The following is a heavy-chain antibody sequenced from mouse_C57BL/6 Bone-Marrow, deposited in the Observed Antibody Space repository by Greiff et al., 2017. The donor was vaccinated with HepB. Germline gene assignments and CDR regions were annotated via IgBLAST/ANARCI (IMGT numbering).Heavy chain of an antibody. CDR2: ISDGGSYT. CDR1: GFTFSSYA. D-gene: IGHD4-1*01. V-gene: IGHV5-4*01. Sequence: EVQLVESGGGLVKPGGSLKLSCAASGFTFSSYAMSWVRQTPEKRLEWVATISDGGSYTYYPDNVKGRFTISRDNAKNNRYLQMSHLKSEDTAMYYCARTGTRGWGQGTTLTVSS. J-gene: IGHJ2*01. CDR3: ARTGTRG.